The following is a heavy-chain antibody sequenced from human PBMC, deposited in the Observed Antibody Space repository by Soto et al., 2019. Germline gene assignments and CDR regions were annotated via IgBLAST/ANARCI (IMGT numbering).Heavy chain of an antibody. D-gene: IGHD3-22*01. CDR3: ARDYYDSSGYSGISYYFDY. CDR2: ISSSSSTI. CDR1: GFTFSSYS. V-gene: IGHV3-48*02. J-gene: IGHJ4*02. Sequence: PGGSLRLSCAASGFTFSSYSMNWVRQAPGKGLEWVSYISSSSSTIYYADSVKGRFTISRDNAKNSLYLQMNSLRDEDTAVYYCARDYYDSSGYSGISYYFDYWGQGTLVTVSS.